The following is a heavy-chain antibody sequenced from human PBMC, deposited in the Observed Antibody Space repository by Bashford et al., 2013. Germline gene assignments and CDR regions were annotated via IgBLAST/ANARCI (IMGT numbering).Heavy chain of an antibody. V-gene: IGHV5-51*01. CDR2: IYPGDSET. CDR3: ARRDYCGGDWQCRAAFDI. Sequence: GESLKISCKGSGYSFTSYWIGWVRQMPGKGLEWMGVIYPGDSETEYSPSFQGQVTLSADKSISTAYLQWSSLEASDTAMYYCARRDYCGGDWQCRAAFDIWGQGTVVTVSS. D-gene: IGHD2-21*01. CDR1: GYSFTSYW. J-gene: IGHJ3*02.